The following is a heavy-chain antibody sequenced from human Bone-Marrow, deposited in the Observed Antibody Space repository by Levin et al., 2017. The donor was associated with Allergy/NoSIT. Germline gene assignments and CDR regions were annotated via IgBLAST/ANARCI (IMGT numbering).Heavy chain of an antibody. J-gene: IGHJ4*02. CDR1: ADTFKNYA. V-gene: IGHV1-69*06. CDR3: ARVVCSSSTCYSFYHFDF. D-gene: IGHD2-2*01. CDR2: IIPIFRTT. Sequence: VASVKVSCKTSADTFKNYAVSWVRQAPGQGVEWMGGIIPIFRTTNYAQKFRDRVTITADKSTNTAYMELTNLSSDDTAMYYCARVVCSSSTCYSFYHFDFWGQGTQVTVSS.